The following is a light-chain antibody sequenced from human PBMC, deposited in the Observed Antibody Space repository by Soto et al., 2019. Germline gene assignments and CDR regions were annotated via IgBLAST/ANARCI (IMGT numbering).Light chain of an antibody. V-gene: IGKV3-11*01. CDR1: QSVSSY. J-gene: IGKJ4*01. CDR3: QQRQNWPPLT. CDR2: DAS. Sequence: EIVLTQSPATLSLSPGERATLSCRASQSVSSYLVWYQQKPGQAPRLLIYDASNRATGIPARFSGSGSGTDFTLTISSLEPEDFAVYYCQQRQNWPPLTFGGGSVVEIK.